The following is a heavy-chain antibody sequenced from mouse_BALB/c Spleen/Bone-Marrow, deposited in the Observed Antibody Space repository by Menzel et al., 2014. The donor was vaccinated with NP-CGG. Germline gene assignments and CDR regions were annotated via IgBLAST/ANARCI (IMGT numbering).Heavy chain of an antibody. CDR2: ISGCSGAI. CDR1: GFTFSNFG. J-gene: IGHJ4*01. CDR3: SRGEDYDGYAMDN. Sequence: EVQLVESGGGLVQPGGSRKLSCAASGFTFSNFGMHWVRQAPEKGLEWIAYISGCSGAIYYGDTVKGRFTISRDNPKTTLFLQMTSLRSEDTAMYFCSRGEDYDGYAMDNWGQGTSITVSS. V-gene: IGHV5-17*02. D-gene: IGHD2-4*01.